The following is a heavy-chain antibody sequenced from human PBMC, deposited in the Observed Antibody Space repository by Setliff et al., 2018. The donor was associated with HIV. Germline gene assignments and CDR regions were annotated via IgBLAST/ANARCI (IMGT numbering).Heavy chain of an antibody. J-gene: IGHJ4*02. D-gene: IGHD1-26*01. Sequence: LGGSLRLSCAASVFAFKIHNMNWVRQAPGKGLEWLSYISYTSRTIYYADFVKGRFTIARDNSKNTVSLQMTNLGTGDTAVYYCAKGGYGGSYYVAGYWGQGTLVTVSS. CDR3: AKGGYGGSYYVAGY. V-gene: IGHV3-48*04. CDR2: ISYTSRTI. CDR1: VFAFKIHN.